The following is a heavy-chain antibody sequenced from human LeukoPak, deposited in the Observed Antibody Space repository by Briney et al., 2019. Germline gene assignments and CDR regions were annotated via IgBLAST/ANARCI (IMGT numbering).Heavy chain of an antibody. D-gene: IGHD6-19*01. J-gene: IGHJ4*02. V-gene: IGHV3-21*06. CDR2: ISSGSSHI. CDR1: GFILSNCA. Sequence: GSLRLSCAASGFILSNCAMTWVRQAPGKGLEWVSSISSGSSHIYYADSVKGRFTISRDNAKNSLYLQMNSLRAEDTAVYYCARDREQWLVRRFDYWGQGTLVTVSS. CDR3: ARDREQWLVRRFDY.